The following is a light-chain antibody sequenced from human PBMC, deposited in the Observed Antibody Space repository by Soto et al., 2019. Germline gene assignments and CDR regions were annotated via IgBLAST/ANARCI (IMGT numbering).Light chain of an antibody. CDR3: QQYGSSGT. CDR2: GAS. J-gene: IGKJ1*01. Sequence: IVLPQPPGTLSLFPGEIATLSCRASQSVSSSYLVWYQQKPGQAPRLLIYGASSRATGIPDRFSGSGSGTDFTLTISRLEPEDFAVYYCQQYGSSGTLGQGTKVDIK. V-gene: IGKV3-20*01. CDR1: QSVSSSY.